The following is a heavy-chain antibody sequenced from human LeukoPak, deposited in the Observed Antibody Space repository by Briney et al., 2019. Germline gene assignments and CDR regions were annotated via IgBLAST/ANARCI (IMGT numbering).Heavy chain of an antibody. CDR1: GHSLSSNYY. Sequence: SETLSLTCSLSGHSLSSNYYWGWIRQPPGKGLEWIGSISHSGSTYYNPSLKSRLTMSVDTSKNQLSLKLRSVTAADTAIYYCTRGTYYDFWSGYYSDYWGQGTLVAVSS. V-gene: IGHV4-38-2*02. CDR2: ISHSGST. D-gene: IGHD3-3*01. CDR3: TRGTYYDFWSGYYSDY. J-gene: IGHJ4*02.